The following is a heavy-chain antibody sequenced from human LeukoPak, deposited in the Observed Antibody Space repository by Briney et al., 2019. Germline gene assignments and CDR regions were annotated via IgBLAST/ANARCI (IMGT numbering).Heavy chain of an antibody. V-gene: IGHV4-34*01. CDR1: GGSFSGYY. D-gene: IGHD3-10*01. Sequence: SETLSLTCAVYGGSFSGYYWSWIRQPPGKGLEWIGEINHSGSTNYNPSLKSRVTISVDTSKNQFSLKLSSVTAADTAVYYCARTGYVSGGFDFDYWGQGTLVIVSS. J-gene: IGHJ4*02. CDR2: INHSGST. CDR3: ARTGYVSGGFDFDY.